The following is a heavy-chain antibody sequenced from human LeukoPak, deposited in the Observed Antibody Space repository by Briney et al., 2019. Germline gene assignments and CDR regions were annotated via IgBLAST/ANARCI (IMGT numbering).Heavy chain of an antibody. CDR1: GYTFTSYG. CDR3: ARDMSDFWSGYYPAQPYYFDY. CDR2: IGAYNGNT. Sequence: ASVKVSCKASGYTFTSYGISWVRQAPGQGLEWMGWIGAYNGNTNYAQKLQGRVTMTTDTSTSTAYMELRSLRSDDTAVYYCARDMSDFWSGYYPAQPYYFDYWGQGTLVTVSS. D-gene: IGHD3-3*01. J-gene: IGHJ4*02. V-gene: IGHV1-18*01.